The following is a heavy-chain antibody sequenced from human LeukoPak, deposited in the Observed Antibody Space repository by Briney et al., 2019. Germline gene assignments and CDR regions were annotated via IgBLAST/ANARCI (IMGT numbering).Heavy chain of an antibody. Sequence: GASVKVSCKVSGYTLTELSMHWARQAPGKGFEWMGGFDPEDGETIYAQKFQGRVTMTEDTSTDTAYMELSSLRSEDTAVYYCATLLSGYYDILTGCYEYFQHWGQGTLVTVSS. CDR2: FDPEDGET. D-gene: IGHD3-9*01. V-gene: IGHV1-24*01. CDR3: ATLLSGYYDILTGCYEYFQH. J-gene: IGHJ1*01. CDR1: GYTLTELS.